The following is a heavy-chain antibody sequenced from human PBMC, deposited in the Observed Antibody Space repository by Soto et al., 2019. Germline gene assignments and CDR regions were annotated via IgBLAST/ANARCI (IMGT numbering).Heavy chain of an antibody. D-gene: IGHD6-6*01. CDR3: ASAQNSIAEMSFDY. CDR1: GGSISSYY. Sequence: SETLSLTCTVSGGSISSYYWSWIRQPPGKGLEWIGYIYYSGSTNYNPSLKSRVTISVDTSKNQFSLKLSSVTAADTAVYYCASAQNSIAEMSFDYWGQGTLVTVSS. J-gene: IGHJ4*02. CDR2: IYYSGST. V-gene: IGHV4-59*01.